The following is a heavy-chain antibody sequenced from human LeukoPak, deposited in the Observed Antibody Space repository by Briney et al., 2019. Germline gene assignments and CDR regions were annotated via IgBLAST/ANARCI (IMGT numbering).Heavy chain of an antibody. CDR3: ARNQQLGGHSYYYYGMDV. CDR1: GFTFTTYA. CDR2: ISGGGVTT. D-gene: IGHD3-16*01. Sequence: GGSLRLSCAASGFTFTTYAMSWVRQAPGKGLEWVSGISGGGVTTYYADSVKGRFTISRDNSKNTLYLQMNSLRADDTAIYYCARNQQLGGHSYYYYGMDVWGQGTTVTVSS. J-gene: IGHJ6*02. V-gene: IGHV3-23*01.